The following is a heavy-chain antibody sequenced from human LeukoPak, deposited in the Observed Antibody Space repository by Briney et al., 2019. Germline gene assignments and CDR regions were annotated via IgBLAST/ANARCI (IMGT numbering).Heavy chain of an antibody. Sequence: PGRSLRLSCAASGFTFSSYGMHWVRQTPGKGLEWVAVIWYDGSNKYYADSVKGRFTISRDNSKNTLYLQMNGLRAEDTAVYYCARDYYDFWSGYYGRVMGYYYYMDVWGKGTTVTVSS. CDR3: ARDYYDFWSGYYGRVMGYYYYMDV. J-gene: IGHJ6*03. CDR1: GFTFSSYG. CDR2: IWYDGSNK. D-gene: IGHD3-3*01. V-gene: IGHV3-33*01.